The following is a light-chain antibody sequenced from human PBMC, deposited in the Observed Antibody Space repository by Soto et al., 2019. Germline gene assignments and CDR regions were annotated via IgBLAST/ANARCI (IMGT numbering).Light chain of an antibody. Sequence: EIVLTQSPGTLSLSPGERATLSCRASQSVRSNSLAWYQQKPGQAPRLLIYGTSNRAAGVPARYSGSRSGTDFTLTISRLEPEDFAVYYCQQYGSSPPLTFGGGTKVDIK. CDR2: GTS. J-gene: IGKJ4*01. CDR1: QSVRSNS. CDR3: QQYGSSPPLT. V-gene: IGKV3-20*01.